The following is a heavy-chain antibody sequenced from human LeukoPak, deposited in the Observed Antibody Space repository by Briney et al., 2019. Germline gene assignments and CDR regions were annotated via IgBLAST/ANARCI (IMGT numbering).Heavy chain of an antibody. CDR2: ISGSSDAI. Sequence: GGSLRLSCAASGFIFSTYSMSWVRQAPGKGLEWVSYISGSSDAIYYADSVKSRFTISRDNAKNSLYLQMNSLRDEDTAVYYCARYFGDPQGMDVWGQGTTVTVSS. D-gene: IGHD3-10*01. CDR1: GFIFSTYS. V-gene: IGHV3-48*02. CDR3: ARYFGDPQGMDV. J-gene: IGHJ6*02.